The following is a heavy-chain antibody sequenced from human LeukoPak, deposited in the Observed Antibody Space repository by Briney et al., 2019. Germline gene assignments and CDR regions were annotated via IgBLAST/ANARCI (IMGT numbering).Heavy chain of an antibody. V-gene: IGHV4-4*07. J-gene: IGHJ4*02. Sequence: SETLSLTCTVSGGSISSYYWSWIRQPAGKGLEWIGRIYTSGSTNYNPSLKSRVTMSVDTSKNQFSLKLSSVTAADTAVYYCARDLGFGELSATYFDYWGQGTLVTVSS. CDR3: ARDLGFGELSATYFDY. D-gene: IGHD3-10*01. CDR1: GGSISSYY. CDR2: IYTSGST.